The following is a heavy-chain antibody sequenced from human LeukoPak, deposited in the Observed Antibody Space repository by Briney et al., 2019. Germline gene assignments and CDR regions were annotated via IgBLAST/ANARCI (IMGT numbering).Heavy chain of an antibody. CDR1: GGTFSSYA. Sequence: GASVKVSCKASGGTFSSYAISWVRQAPGQGLEWMGGIIPIFGTANYAQKFQGRVTITADESTSTAYMELSSLRSEDTAVYYCARDRSGYYLHDAFDIWGQGTMVTVSS. V-gene: IGHV1-69*13. J-gene: IGHJ3*02. D-gene: IGHD3-3*01. CDR2: IIPIFGTA. CDR3: ARDRSGYYLHDAFDI.